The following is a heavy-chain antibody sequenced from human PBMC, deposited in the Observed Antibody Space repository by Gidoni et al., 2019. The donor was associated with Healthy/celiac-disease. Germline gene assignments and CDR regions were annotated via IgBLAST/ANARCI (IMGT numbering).Heavy chain of an antibody. Sequence: QVQLQQWGAGLLKPSETPSLTCASYGGSFCGYYWSWIRQPPGKGLEWIGEINHSGSTNYNPSLKSRVTISVDTSKNQFSLKLSSVTAADTAVYYCARGFRAAAGTLYYYYYYMDVWGKGTTVTVSS. CDR2: INHSGST. CDR1: GGSFCGYY. CDR3: ARGFRAAAGTLYYYYYYMDV. D-gene: IGHD6-13*01. V-gene: IGHV4-34*01. J-gene: IGHJ6*03.